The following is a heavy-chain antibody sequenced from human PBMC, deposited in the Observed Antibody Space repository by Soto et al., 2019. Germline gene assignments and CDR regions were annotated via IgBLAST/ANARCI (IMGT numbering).Heavy chain of an antibody. J-gene: IGHJ4*02. CDR3: ARGGGLGGAYCGGYCYYFDY. D-gene: IGHD2-21*02. CDR2: ISSSGSTI. V-gene: IGHV3-48*03. Sequence: GGSLRLSCAAYGFTLSSYEMNWVRQAPGKGLEWVSYISSSGSTIYYADSVKGRFTISRYNAKNSLYLKLNSLGAEDTAGYYCARGGGLGGAYCGGYCYYFDYWGQGTLVTVSS. CDR1: GFTLSSYE.